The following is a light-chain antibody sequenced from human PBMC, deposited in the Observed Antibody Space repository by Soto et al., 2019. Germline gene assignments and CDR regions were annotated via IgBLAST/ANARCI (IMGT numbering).Light chain of an antibody. Sequence: QSALTQPPSASGSPGQSVTISCTGTSSDVGAYNYVSWYQQHPGKAPKLMIYEVSKRPSGVPDRFSGSKSGNTASLTVSGLQADDEADYYCSSYAGSNNLVFGGGTKL. CDR2: EVS. V-gene: IGLV2-8*01. J-gene: IGLJ2*01. CDR1: SSDVGAYNY. CDR3: SSYAGSNNLV.